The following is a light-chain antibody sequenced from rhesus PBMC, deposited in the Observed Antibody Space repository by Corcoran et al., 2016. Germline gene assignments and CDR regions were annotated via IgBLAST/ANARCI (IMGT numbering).Light chain of an antibody. CDR1: QSISSW. CDR3: LQYSSSPFT. V-gene: IGKV1-22*01. J-gene: IGKJ3*01. CDR2: KAS. Sequence: DIQMTQSPSSLSASVGDRVTITCRASQSISSWLDWYQQKPGKAPKLLIYKASSLQSGVPSRFSGSGSGTDFTLTISSLQPEDFATYYCLQYSSSPFTFGPGTKLDIK.